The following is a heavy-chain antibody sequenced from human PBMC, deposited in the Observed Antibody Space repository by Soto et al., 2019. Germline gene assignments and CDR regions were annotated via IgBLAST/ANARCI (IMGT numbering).Heavy chain of an antibody. Sequence: QVQLQESGPGLLKTSQTLSLTCTVSGGSVSSGGYYWNWIRQHPGKGLEWLGYIFDSETAYYNPALKRRLTISMDTSKNQFCLKLTSVTPAAAAVYYCARETFGVSHNAVDLWGQGSIVTVSS. CDR1: GGSVSSGGYY. D-gene: IGHD3-3*01. J-gene: IGHJ3*01. CDR3: ARETFGVSHNAVDL. CDR2: IFDSETA. V-gene: IGHV4-31*03.